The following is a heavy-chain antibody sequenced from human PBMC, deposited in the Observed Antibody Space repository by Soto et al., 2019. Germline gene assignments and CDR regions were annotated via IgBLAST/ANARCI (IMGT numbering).Heavy chain of an antibody. CDR3: ASGGLSIAAAEWVLGMDV. CDR1: ASSIRSSSYY. CDR2: IYYSVST. Sequence: PSETLSLTFTVSASSIRSSSYYWGWIRQPPGKALEWFVRIYYSVSTSYNPSLKSRVTISVGTSKNRFSLKLSSVPAADTAVYYFASGGLSIAAAEWVLGMDVWGQGTTVTVAS. V-gene: IGHV4-39*01. J-gene: IGHJ6*02. D-gene: IGHD6-13*01.